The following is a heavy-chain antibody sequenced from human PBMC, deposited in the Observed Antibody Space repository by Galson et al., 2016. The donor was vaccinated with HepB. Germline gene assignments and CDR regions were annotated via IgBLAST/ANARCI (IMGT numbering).Heavy chain of an antibody. Sequence: SVKVSCKASGYTFTSYYMRWVRQAPGQGLEWMGKINPSGGSTRYAQKFQGRVTMTRDTSTSTVYVELSSLRSEDTAVYYCARGTVTPFHYYYYYMDVWGKGTTVTVSS. D-gene: IGHD4-17*01. J-gene: IGHJ6*03. V-gene: IGHV1-46*01. CDR3: ARGTVTPFHYYYYYMDV. CDR1: GYTFTSYY. CDR2: INPSGGST.